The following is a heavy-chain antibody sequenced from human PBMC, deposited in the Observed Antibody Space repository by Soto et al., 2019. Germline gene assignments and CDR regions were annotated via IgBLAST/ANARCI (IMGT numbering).Heavy chain of an antibody. V-gene: IGHV3-30*18. D-gene: IGHD6-13*01. J-gene: IGHJ4*02. CDR1: GFTFSSYG. Sequence: QVQLVESGGGVVQPGRSLRLSCAASGFTFSSYGMHWVRQAPGKGLEWVAVISYDGSNKYYADSVKGRFTISRDNSKNTLYLQMNSLRAEEPAVYYCGKLAAAPSYWGQGTLVTVPP. CDR3: GKLAAAPSY. CDR2: ISYDGSNK.